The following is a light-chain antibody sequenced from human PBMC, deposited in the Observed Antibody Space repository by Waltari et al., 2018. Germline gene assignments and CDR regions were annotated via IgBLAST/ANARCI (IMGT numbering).Light chain of an antibody. CDR1: QDISNY. CDR3: QQYDNLPLT. V-gene: IGKV1-33*01. CDR2: DAS. J-gene: IGKJ4*01. Sequence: IQMVQSPASLSASVGDRDTITCQASQDISNYLNWYQQKPGKAPKLLIYDASNLETGVPSRFSGSGSGTDFTFTISSLQPEDIATYYCQQYDNLPLTFGGGTKVEIK.